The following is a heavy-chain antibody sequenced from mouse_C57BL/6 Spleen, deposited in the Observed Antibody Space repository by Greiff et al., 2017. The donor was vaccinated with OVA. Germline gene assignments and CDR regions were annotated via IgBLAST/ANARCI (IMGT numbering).Heavy chain of an antibody. CDR1: GYTFPSYT. CDR3: AREGNAMDY. Sequence: VQLQQSGAELARPGASVKMSCKASGYTFPSYTMHWVKQRPGQGLEWIGDINPSRGYNKYKQKFKDKATLTADKSSSNTYMQLSSLTAEDSAVYYCAREGNAMDYWGQGTSGTVAS. J-gene: IGHJ4*01. V-gene: IGHV1-4*01. CDR2: INPSRGYN.